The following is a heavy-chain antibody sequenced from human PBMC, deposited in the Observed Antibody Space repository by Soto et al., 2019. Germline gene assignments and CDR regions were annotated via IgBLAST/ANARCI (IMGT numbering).Heavy chain of an antibody. V-gene: IGHV3-23*01. CDR1: GFTFSSYA. D-gene: IGHD6-13*01. CDR3: AKSSSSWYVTWGGPPYYYYGMDV. Sequence: EVQLLESGGGLVQPGGSLRLSCAASGFTFSSYAMSWVRQAPGKGLEWVSAISGSGGSTYYADSVKGRFTISRDNSKKALYLQMNSLRAEDKAVYYCAKSSSSWYVTWGGPPYYYYGMDVWGQGTTVTVSS. J-gene: IGHJ6*02. CDR2: ISGSGGST.